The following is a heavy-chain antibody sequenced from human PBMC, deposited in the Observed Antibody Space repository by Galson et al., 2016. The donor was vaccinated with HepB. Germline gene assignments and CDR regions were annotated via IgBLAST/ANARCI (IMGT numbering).Heavy chain of an antibody. CDR1: GFSFSSYG. CDR3: ARELGRIQLYLHSFGMDV. J-gene: IGHJ6*02. CDR2: ISYDGNKQ. V-gene: IGHV3-30*03. D-gene: IGHD1-1*01. Sequence: SLRLSCAASGFSFSSYGMHWVRQAPGKGLEWVSVISYDGNKQYFAASVKGRFTISRDNSQNTLYLEMNSLRAEDTAVYYCARELGRIQLYLHSFGMDVWGQGTTVTVSS.